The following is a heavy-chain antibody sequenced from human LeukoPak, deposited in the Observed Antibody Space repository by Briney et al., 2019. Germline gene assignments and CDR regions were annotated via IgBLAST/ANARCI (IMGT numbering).Heavy chain of an antibody. CDR3: ARDKQVGATLLDC. Sequence: GGSLRLSCAASGFTFSSYWMHWVRQAPGKGLVWVSRLETDGSSTNYADSVKGRFTISRDNAKHSLYLQIDSLRAEDTAMFYCARDKQVGATLLDCWGQGTLVAVSS. CDR2: LETDGSST. CDR1: GFTFSSYW. V-gene: IGHV3-74*01. D-gene: IGHD1-26*01. J-gene: IGHJ4*02.